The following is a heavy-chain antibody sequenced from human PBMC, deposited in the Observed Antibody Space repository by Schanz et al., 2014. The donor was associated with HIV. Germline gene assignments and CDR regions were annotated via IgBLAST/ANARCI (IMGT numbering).Heavy chain of an antibody. CDR2: IWDNGSYK. D-gene: IGHD2-21*01. V-gene: IGHV3-33*06. CDR1: GFTFSTYG. CDR3: AKEHPINCYSHGGALDI. Sequence: QVQLVESGGGVVQPGRSLRLSCVASGFTFSTYGMHWVRQAPGKGPEWVAVIWDNGSYKHYADSVKGRFTSSRDNSKNTMYLKMNSLRAEDAAIYDCAKEHPINCYSHGGALDIWGQGTMLTVSS. J-gene: IGHJ3*02.